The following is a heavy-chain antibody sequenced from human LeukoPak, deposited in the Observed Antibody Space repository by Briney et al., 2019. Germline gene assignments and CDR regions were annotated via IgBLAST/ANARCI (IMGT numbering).Heavy chain of an antibody. CDR2: INAYNGNT. Sequence: ASVKVSCKASGYTFTSYGISWVRQAPGQGLEWMGWINAYNGNTDYAQTPQGRVTMTTDTSTSTAYMELRSLRSDDTAVYYCARESVLGYGDYVGYFDYWGQGTLVTVSS. J-gene: IGHJ4*02. CDR3: ARESVLGYGDYVGYFDY. CDR1: GYTFTSYG. D-gene: IGHD4-17*01. V-gene: IGHV1-18*01.